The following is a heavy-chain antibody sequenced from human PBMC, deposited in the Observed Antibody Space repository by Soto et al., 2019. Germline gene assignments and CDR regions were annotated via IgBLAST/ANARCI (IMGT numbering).Heavy chain of an antibody. Sequence: QVQLVESGGGVDQHGTSLRLSCAASGFTFSSYPFHWVRQAPGKGLEWVAVISYDGSHTYYADSVKGRFTISRDNSNNSLYLQMNSLRADDTSLYYCARGRGFAYYFDSLGQGILVIVSS. CDR2: ISYDGSHT. CDR1: GFTFSSYP. J-gene: IGHJ4*02. V-gene: IGHV3-30-3*01. CDR3: ARGRGFAYYFDS.